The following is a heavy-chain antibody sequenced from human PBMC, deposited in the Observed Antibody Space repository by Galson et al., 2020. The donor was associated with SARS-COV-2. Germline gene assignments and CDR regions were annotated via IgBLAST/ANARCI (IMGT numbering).Heavy chain of an antibody. V-gene: IGHV4-39*01. D-gene: IGHD3-10*01. J-gene: IGHJ5*02. CDR1: GGSISSDSYY. CDR2: VYYSGST. CDR3: ARPRDGSGLGGFFDP. Sequence: SETLSLTCTVSGGSISSDSYYWGWVRQPPGKGLEWIGNVYYSGSTFYNPSLESRLTISLDTSKNQFSLKLTSVTAADTAVYYCARPRDGSGLGGFFDPWGHGTLVTVSS.